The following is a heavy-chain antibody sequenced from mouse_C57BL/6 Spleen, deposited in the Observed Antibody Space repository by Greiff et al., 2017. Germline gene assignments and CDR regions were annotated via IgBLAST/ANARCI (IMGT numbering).Heavy chain of an antibody. CDR3: AREGYYGRFDY. V-gene: IGHV1-76*01. CDR1: GYTFTDYY. CDR2: IYPGSGNT. Sequence: VQLQQSGAELVRPGASVKLSCKASGYTFTDYYINWVKQRPGQGLEWIARIYPGSGNTYYNEKFKGKATLTAEKSSSTAYMQLSSLTSEDSAVYFCAREGYYGRFDYWGKGTTLTVSS. D-gene: IGHD1-1*01. J-gene: IGHJ2*01.